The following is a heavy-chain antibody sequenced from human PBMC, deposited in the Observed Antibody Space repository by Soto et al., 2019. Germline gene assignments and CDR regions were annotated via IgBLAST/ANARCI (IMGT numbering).Heavy chain of an antibody. CDR1: GGTFSSYA. Sequence: SVKVSCKASGGTFSSYAISWVRQAPGQGLEWMGGIIPIFGTANYAQKFQGRVTITADESTSTAYMELSSLRSEDTAVYYCASAGYSYRHANYYYYGMDVWGQGTTVTVSS. D-gene: IGHD5-18*01. J-gene: IGHJ6*02. CDR3: ASAGYSYRHANYYYYGMDV. CDR2: IIPIFGTA. V-gene: IGHV1-69*13.